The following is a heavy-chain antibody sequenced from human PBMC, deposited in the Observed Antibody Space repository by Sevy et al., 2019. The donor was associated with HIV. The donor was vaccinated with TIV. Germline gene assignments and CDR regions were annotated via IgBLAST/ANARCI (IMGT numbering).Heavy chain of an antibody. J-gene: IGHJ4*02. V-gene: IGHV1-24*01. CDR2: FDPEDDER. Sequence: ASVKVSCKVSGYTLTAFAMHWVRQAPGKGLEWMGTFDPEDDERIYAQKFQGRVSMTEDTSADTAYMELSSLRSEDTAIYYCATTKDYYDSCAYPVDYWGQGTLVTVSS. CDR1: GYTLTAFA. D-gene: IGHD3-22*01. CDR3: ATTKDYYDSCAYPVDY.